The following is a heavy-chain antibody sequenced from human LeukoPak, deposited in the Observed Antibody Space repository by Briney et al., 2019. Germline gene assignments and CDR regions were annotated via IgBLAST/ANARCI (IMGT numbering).Heavy chain of an antibody. V-gene: IGHV4-39*01. CDR3: ARATVAVPDY. Sequence: SETLPLTCTVSGDSISSSIYYWGWIRQPPGKGLQWIGSIYYSGNTYYNPSLKSRVTISLDTSKNQFSLKLSSVTAADTAVYYCARATVAVPDYWGQGTLVTVSS. CDR1: GDSISSSIYY. J-gene: IGHJ4*02. CDR2: IYYSGNT. D-gene: IGHD6-19*01.